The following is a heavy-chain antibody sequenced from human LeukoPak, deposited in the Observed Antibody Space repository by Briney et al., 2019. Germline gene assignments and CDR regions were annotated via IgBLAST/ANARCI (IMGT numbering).Heavy chain of an antibody. J-gene: IGHJ4*02. Sequence: NPGGSLRLSCAASGFTFSDYYMSWIRQAPGKGLEWVSYISSSSSYTYYADSVKGRFTISRDNAKNTLYLQMNSLRAEDTAVYYCASGSSSWYSVGDWGQGTLVTVSS. CDR3: ASGSSSWYSVGD. D-gene: IGHD6-13*01. CDR2: ISSSSSYT. CDR1: GFTFSDYY. V-gene: IGHV3-11*03.